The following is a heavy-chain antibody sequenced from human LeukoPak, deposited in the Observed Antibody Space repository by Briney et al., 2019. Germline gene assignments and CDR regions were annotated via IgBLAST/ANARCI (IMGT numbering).Heavy chain of an antibody. CDR1: GFTFSSYG. V-gene: IGHV3-33*06. J-gene: IGHJ2*01. D-gene: IGHD3-3*01. Sequence: GGALRLSCAAPGFTFSSYGMHWVRQAPAKGLEWVAAIWYDGSNKYYADSVKGRFTVSRDNSKNTLYLQMNSLRAEDTAVYYCAKSVGGEWFGDWYFDLWGRGALVSVSS. CDR3: AKSVGGEWFGDWYFDL. CDR2: IWYDGSNK.